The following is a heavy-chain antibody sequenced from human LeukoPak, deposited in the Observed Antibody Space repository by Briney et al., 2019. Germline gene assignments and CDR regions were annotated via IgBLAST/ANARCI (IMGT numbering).Heavy chain of an antibody. CDR3: AKCILTGYYKGYMDV. CDR1: GFTFSSHG. J-gene: IGHJ6*03. D-gene: IGHD3-9*01. Sequence: PGGSLRLSCAASGFTFSSHGMSWVRQAPGKGLEWVSAISGSGCSTYYADSVKGRFTISGDNSKNTLYLQMNSLRAEDTAVYYCAKCILTGYYKGYMDVWGKGTTVTISS. CDR2: ISGSGCST. V-gene: IGHV3-23*01.